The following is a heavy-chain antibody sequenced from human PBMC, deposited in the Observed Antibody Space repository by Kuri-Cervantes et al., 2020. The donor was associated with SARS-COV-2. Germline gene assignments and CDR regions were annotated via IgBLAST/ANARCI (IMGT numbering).Heavy chain of an antibody. CDR3: ARSPYDFWSGSWG. D-gene: IGHD3-3*01. J-gene: IGHJ4*02. Sequence: GSLRLSCTVSGGSISSYYWSWIRQPPGKGPEWIGYIYHTGSPTYSPSLKSRVTISLDKPKNQFSLRLTSVTAADTAVYYCARSPYDFWSGSWGWGQGTLVTVSS. CDR2: IYHTGSP. V-gene: IGHV4-59*03. CDR1: GGSISSYY.